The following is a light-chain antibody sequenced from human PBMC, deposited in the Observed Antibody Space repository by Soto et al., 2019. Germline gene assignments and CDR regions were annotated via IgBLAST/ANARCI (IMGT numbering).Light chain of an antibody. Sequence: QSVLTQPPSLSATPGQRVTISCSGGGSNVGSNGVEWFQQLPGAAPQLLIYSDTERPSGVPDRFSGSRAGTSASLAISGLQSEDEADYYGAARDDRLNGHVFGTGTKLTVL. CDR1: GSNVGSNG. J-gene: IGLJ1*01. CDR2: SDT. V-gene: IGLV1-44*01. CDR3: AARDDRLNGHV.